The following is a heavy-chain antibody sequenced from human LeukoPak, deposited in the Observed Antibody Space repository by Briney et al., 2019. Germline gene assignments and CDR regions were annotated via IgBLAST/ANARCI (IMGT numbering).Heavy chain of an antibody. D-gene: IGHD5-18*01. CDR3: ARYSYGSTSWHFDL. CDR1: GFNFSDHY. CDR2: ISSRGNLI. J-gene: IGHJ2*01. Sequence: GGSLRLSCAASGFNFSDHYMSWIRQAPGKGLEWVSYISSRGNLIFYADSVRGRFTVSRDNAKNSLYLQMNGLRAEDTAVYYCARYSYGSTSWHFDLWGRGTLVTVSS. V-gene: IGHV3-11*01.